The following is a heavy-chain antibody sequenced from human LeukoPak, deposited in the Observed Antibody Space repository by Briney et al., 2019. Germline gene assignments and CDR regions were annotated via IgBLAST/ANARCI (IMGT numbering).Heavy chain of an antibody. D-gene: IGHD6-13*01. CDR1: GFTFSSYW. CDR2: IKQDGSEK. CDR3: ARDSWGSSWYGGDY. Sequence: GGSLRLSCAASGFTFSSYWMSWVRQAPGKGLEWGANIKQDGSEKYYVDSVKGRFTISRDHAKNSLYLQMNSLRAEDTAVYYCARDSWGSSWYGGDYWGQGTLVTVSS. V-gene: IGHV3-7*01. J-gene: IGHJ4*02.